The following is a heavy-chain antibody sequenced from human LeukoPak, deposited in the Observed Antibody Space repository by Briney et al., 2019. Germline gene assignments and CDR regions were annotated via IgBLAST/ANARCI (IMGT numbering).Heavy chain of an antibody. CDR1: GGSISSGGYY. V-gene: IGHV4-31*03. CDR3: ARDRGDYVSAYYYYGMDV. J-gene: IGHJ6*02. CDR2: IYYSGST. Sequence: SQTLSLTCTVSGGSISSGGYYWSWIRQHPGKGLEWIGYIYYSGSTYYNPSLKSRVTISVDTSKNQFSLKLSSVTAADTAVYYCARDRGDYVSAYYYYGMDVWGQGTTVTVSS. D-gene: IGHD4-17*01.